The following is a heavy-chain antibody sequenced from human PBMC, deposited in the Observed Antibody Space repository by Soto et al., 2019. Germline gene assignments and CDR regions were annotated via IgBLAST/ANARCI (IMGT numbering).Heavy chain of an antibody. V-gene: IGHV3-49*03. D-gene: IGHD5-18*01. CDR1: GFTFGDYA. Sequence: GGSLRLSCTASGFTFGDYAMSWFRQAPGKGLEWVGFIRSKAYGGTTEYAASVKGRFTISRDDSKSIAYLQMNSLKTEDTAVYYCTTSTNSYGYNWFDPWGQGTLVTVSS. CDR2: IRSKAYGGTT. J-gene: IGHJ5*02. CDR3: TTSTNSYGYNWFDP.